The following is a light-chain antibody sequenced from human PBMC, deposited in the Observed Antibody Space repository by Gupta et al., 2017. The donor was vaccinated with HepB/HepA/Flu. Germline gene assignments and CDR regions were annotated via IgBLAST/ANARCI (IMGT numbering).Light chain of an antibody. Sequence: DIVLTQSPLSLPVTPGEPASISCRSSQSLLYSNGYHYLDWYLQKPGQSPQILIYLGSNRAPGVPDPFSVSRSGTDFTLTISRVEAEDVDIYYCFQALQTPFTFGPGTRVDIK. CDR1: QSLLYSNGYHY. CDR2: LGS. V-gene: IGKV2-28*01. J-gene: IGKJ3*01. CDR3: FQALQTPFT.